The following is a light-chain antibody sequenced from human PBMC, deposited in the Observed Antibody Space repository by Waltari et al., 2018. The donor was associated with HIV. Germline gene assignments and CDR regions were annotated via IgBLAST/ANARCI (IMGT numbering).Light chain of an antibody. Sequence: DIQMTQSPSSLSASVGDRVTTTCQASQDINNYLNWYQQKPGKAPKLLIYDASNLETGVPSRFSGSGSGTDFSFTISSLQPEDIATYYCQQYNNLPLTFGPGTTVDLK. CDR2: DAS. J-gene: IGKJ3*01. CDR3: QQYNNLPLT. V-gene: IGKV1-33*01. CDR1: QDINNY.